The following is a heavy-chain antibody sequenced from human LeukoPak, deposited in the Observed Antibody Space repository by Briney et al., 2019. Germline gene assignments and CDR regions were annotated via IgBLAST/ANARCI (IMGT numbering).Heavy chain of an antibody. Sequence: SVKVSCKAAGGTFSSYAISWVRQAPGQGREWMGRIIPILGIANYAQKFQGRVTITADKSTSTAYMELSSLRSEDTAVYYCARVDTAMVIDYWGQGTLVTVSS. CDR2: IIPILGIA. J-gene: IGHJ4*02. D-gene: IGHD5-18*01. V-gene: IGHV1-69*04. CDR1: GGTFSSYA. CDR3: ARVDTAMVIDY.